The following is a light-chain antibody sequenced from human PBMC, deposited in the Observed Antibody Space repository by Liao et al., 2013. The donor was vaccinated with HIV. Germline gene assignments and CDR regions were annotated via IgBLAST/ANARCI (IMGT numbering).Light chain of an antibody. J-gene: IGLJ2*01. CDR1: NIGTKR. CDR3: QAWDSSTAPVV. Sequence: SYELTQPPSVSVAPGRTARITCGGINIGTKRVHWYQQKPGQAPVVVISYDSDRPSGIPERFSGSNSGNTATLTISGTQAMDEADYYCQAWDSSTAPVVFGGGTKLTVL. V-gene: IGLV3-21*01. CDR2: YDS.